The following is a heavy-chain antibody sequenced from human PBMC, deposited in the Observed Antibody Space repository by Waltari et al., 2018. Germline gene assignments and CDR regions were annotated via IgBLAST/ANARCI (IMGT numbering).Heavy chain of an antibody. V-gene: IGHV4-4*02. D-gene: IGHD2-15*01. CDR3: ARDRGRGLYLDS. CDR1: GDFMSDTYW. CDR2: VRGSGKT. J-gene: IGHJ4*02. Sequence: LGPGLVEPSGTLSLICAVPGDFMSDTYWWRWVRQAPGKVLEWIGQVRGSGKTNYNPSFASRVTVSVDTSTAQFSLKVTSATAADTAVYYCARDRGRGLYLDSWGQGILVTVSP.